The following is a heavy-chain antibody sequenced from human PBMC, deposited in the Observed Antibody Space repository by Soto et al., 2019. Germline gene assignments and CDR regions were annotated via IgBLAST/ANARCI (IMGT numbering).Heavy chain of an antibody. CDR3: AKGLLAIVGTTLPRDAFNI. CDR2: IKSDGSVT. D-gene: IGHD1-26*01. V-gene: IGHV3-74*01. CDR1: GFTISSYW. J-gene: IGHJ3*02. Sequence: EVQLVESGGGLVQPGESLRLSCAASGFTISSYWMHWVRQAPGKGLVWVSRIKSDGSVTNYADSVKGRFTISRDNAKNTVYLEMNSLRPEDTAVYYCAKGLLAIVGTTLPRDAFNIWGQGTMVTVSS.